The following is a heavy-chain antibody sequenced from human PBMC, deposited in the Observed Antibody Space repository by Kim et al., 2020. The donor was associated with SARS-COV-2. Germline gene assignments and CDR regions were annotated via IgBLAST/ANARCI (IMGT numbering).Heavy chain of an antibody. V-gene: IGHV3-11*05. CDR3: ARDVAVAGTLVYYYYYGMDV. CDR2: ISSSSSYT. CDR1: GFTFSDYY. J-gene: IGHJ6*02. D-gene: IGHD6-19*01. Sequence: GGSMRLSCAASGFTFSDYYMSWIRQAPGKGLEWVSYISSSSSYTNYADSVKGRFTISRDNAKNSLYLQMNSLRAEDTAVYYCARDVAVAGTLVYYYYYGMDVWGQGTTVTVSS.